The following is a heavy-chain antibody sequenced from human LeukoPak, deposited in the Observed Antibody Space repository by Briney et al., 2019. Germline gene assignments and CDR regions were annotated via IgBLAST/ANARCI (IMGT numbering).Heavy chain of an antibody. V-gene: IGHV6-1*01. D-gene: IGHD6-6*01. CDR3: ARRRSSSSEFDH. CDR2: TYYRSKRYY. J-gene: IGHJ4*02. Sequence: SQTLSLTCAISGDSVSSNSVAWNWIRQSPSRGLEWLGRTYYRSKRYYDYAVSVKSRMTISPDTSKNQFSLQLNSVTPEDTAVYYCARRRSSSSEFDHWGQGTLVTVSS. CDR1: GDSVSSNSVA.